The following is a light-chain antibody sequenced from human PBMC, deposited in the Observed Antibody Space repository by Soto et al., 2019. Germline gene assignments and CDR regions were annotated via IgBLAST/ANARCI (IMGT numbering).Light chain of an antibody. Sequence: EVVMTQSPATLSVSPGERATLSCRASQSVSSNLAWYQQKPGQAPRLLIYGASTRATGIPARFSGSGSGTDFTLTISSLQSEDFAVDYCQQYNNWPPKWTFGQGTKVEIK. CDR3: QQYNNWPPKWT. CDR2: GAS. CDR1: QSVSSN. J-gene: IGKJ1*01. V-gene: IGKV3-15*01.